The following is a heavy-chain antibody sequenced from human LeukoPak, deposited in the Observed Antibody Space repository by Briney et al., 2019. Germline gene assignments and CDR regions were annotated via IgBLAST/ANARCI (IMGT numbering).Heavy chain of an antibody. CDR3: IWFGEQLQRTLDY. J-gene: IGHJ4*02. Sequence: GGSLRLSCAASGFTFSSYEMNWVRQPPAKGLEWVSFISGNDGGTSYADSVKGRFTISRDNSQNTLYLQMNSLRAEDTAVYYCIWFGEQLQRTLDYWGQGSLVTVSS. D-gene: IGHD3-10*01. V-gene: IGHV3-23*01. CDR2: ISGNDGGT. CDR1: GFTFSSYE.